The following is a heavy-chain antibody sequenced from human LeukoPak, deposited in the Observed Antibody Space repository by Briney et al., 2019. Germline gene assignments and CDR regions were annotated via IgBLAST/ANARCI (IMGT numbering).Heavy chain of an antibody. V-gene: IGHV1-69*05. CDR1: GGTFSSYA. Sequence: ASVKVSCKASGGTFSSYAISWVRQAPGQGLEWMGGIIPIFGTANYAQKFQGRVTITTDESTSTAYMELSSLRSEDTAVYYCARDGCSSTSCYYFDYWGQGTLVTVSS. CDR2: IIPIFGTA. CDR3: ARDGCSSTSCYYFDY. D-gene: IGHD2-2*01. J-gene: IGHJ4*02.